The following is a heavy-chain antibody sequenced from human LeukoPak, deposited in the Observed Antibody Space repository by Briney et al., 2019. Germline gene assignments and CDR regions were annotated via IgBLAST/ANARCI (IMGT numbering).Heavy chain of an antibody. CDR1: GFTFSSYG. J-gene: IGHJ4*02. CDR3: AKDRVGTIFGVVIPPDY. V-gene: IGHV3-30*02. Sequence: PGGSLRLSCAASGFTFSSYGMHWVRQAPGKGLEWVAFIRYDGSNKYYADSVKGRFTISRDNSKNTLYLQMNSLRAEDTAVYYCAKDRVGTIFGVVIPPDYWGQGTLVTVSS. D-gene: IGHD3-3*01. CDR2: IRYDGSNK.